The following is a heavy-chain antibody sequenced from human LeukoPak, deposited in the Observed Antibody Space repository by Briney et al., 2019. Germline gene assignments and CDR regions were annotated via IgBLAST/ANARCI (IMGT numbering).Heavy chain of an antibody. D-gene: IGHD3-3*01. Sequence: ASVKVSCKASGYTLPTHYMHRLRQAPGQALEWMGIINPLGGSTTYAHKFQDRLTMTRDTPTSTVYMELSSLRAEDTAVYYCARVHDFWSGFFDYWGQGTLVTVSS. CDR2: INPLGGST. V-gene: IGHV1-46*01. CDR1: GYTLPTHY. CDR3: ARVHDFWSGFFDY. J-gene: IGHJ4*02.